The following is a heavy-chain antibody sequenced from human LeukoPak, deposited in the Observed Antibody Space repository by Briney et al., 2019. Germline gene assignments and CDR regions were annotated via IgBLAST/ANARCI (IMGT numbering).Heavy chain of an antibody. D-gene: IGHD4-17*01. Sequence: ASVKVSCKASGYTFTSYGISWVREAPGQGLEWMGWISAYNGNTKYAQKLQGRVTMTTDTSTSTAYMELRSLRSDDTAVYYCARDREPGDSDVYHYTYYMDVWGKGTTVTIFS. CDR3: ARDREPGDSDVYHYTYYMDV. CDR2: ISAYNGNT. J-gene: IGHJ6*03. V-gene: IGHV1-18*01. CDR1: GYTFTSYG.